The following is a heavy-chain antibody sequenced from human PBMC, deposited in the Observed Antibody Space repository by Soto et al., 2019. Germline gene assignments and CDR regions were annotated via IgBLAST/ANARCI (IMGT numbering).Heavy chain of an antibody. Sequence: ASVKVSCKASGYTFTSYAMHWVRQAPGQRLEWMGWINAGNGNTKYSQKFQGRVTITRDTSASTAYMELSSLRSEDTAVYYCARDLPRYSSGWYYGYWGQGTPFPVSS. J-gene: IGHJ4*02. CDR1: GYTFTSYA. CDR2: INAGNGNT. CDR3: ARDLPRYSSGWYYGY. D-gene: IGHD6-19*01. V-gene: IGHV1-3*01.